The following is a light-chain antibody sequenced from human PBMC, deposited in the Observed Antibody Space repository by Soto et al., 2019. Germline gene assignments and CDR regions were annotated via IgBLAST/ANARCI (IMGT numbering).Light chain of an antibody. CDR1: QSVSSY. J-gene: IGKJ1*01. CDR3: HQRSNWPRT. CDR2: DAS. Sequence: EIVLTQSPATLSLSPGERATLSCRASQSVSSYLAWYQQKPGQAPRLLIYDASKRATGIPARFSGSGSGTDFTLTISSLEPEDFAIYYCHQRSNWPRTFGQGTKVEIK. V-gene: IGKV3-11*01.